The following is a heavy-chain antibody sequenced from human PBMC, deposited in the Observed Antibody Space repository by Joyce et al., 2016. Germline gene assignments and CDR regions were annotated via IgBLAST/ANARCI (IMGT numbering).Heavy chain of an antibody. D-gene: IGHD3-10*01. CDR1: GASVSSGGYS. CDR2: IYHNEST. J-gene: IGHJ4*02. V-gene: IGHV4-30-2*01. CDR3: ASGFNFKGRSFFDY. Sequence: QLQLQESGSGLVKPSQTLSLTCAFSGASVSSGGYSWSWIRQPPGKGLEWIGYIYHNESTYYNPSLKSRVTISVDRSKTQFSLKLASVTAADTAVYYCASGFNFKGRSFFDYWGQGALVTVSS.